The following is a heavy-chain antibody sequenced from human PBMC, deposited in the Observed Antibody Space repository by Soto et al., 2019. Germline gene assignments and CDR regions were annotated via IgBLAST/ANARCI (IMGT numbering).Heavy chain of an antibody. V-gene: IGHV3-33*01. CDR2: IWYDGTNK. D-gene: IGHD6-6*01. J-gene: IGHJ4*02. CDR1: EFTFSNYG. CDR3: ARDWRSSSPSALDF. Sequence: GGSLRLSCAASEFTFSNYGMHWVRQAPGKGLEWVSLIWYDGTNKYYADSVKGRFTISRDNSKNTLYLQMNSLRVEDTAVYFCARDWRSSSPSALDFWGQGTLVTVSS.